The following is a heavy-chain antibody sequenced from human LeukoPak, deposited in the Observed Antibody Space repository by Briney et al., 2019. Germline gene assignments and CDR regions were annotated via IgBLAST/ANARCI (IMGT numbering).Heavy chain of an antibody. V-gene: IGHV3-23*01. CDR2: ISGSGGST. CDR3: AKDFESGYYYTY. CDR1: GFTFSSYG. J-gene: IGHJ4*02. Sequence: GGSLRLSCAASGFTFSSYGMSGVRQAPGKGLEWVSAISGSGGSTYYADSVKGRFTISRDNSKNTLYLQMNSLRAEDTAVYYCAKDFESGYYYTYWGQGTLVTVSS. D-gene: IGHD3-22*01.